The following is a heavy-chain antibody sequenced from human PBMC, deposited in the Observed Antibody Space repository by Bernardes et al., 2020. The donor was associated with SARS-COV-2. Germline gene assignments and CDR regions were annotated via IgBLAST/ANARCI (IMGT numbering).Heavy chain of an antibody. CDR2: IIGSGGST. CDR1: GFTFSSYA. V-gene: IGHV3-23*01. CDR3: AKAGWYGDYVFQFDY. J-gene: IGHJ4*02. Sequence: GGSLRLSCAASGFTFSSYAMNWVRQAPGKGLEWVSTIIGSGGSTYYADSVKGRFTISRDNSKNTLYLQMNSLRAEDTAVYYCAKAGWYGDYVFQFDYWGQGALVTVSS. D-gene: IGHD4-17*01.